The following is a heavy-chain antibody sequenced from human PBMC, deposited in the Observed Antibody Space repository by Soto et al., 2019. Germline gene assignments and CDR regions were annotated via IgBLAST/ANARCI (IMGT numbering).Heavy chain of an antibody. J-gene: IGHJ6*02. CDR1: GYTFTGYY. V-gene: IGHV1-2*04. D-gene: IGHD6-13*01. CDR3: ARGEQQLKYYYYYGMDV. Sequence: ASVKVSCKASGYTFTGYYIHWVRQAPGQGLEWMGWINPNSGGTNYAQKFQGWVTMTRDTSISTAYMELSRLRSDDTAVYYCARGEQQLKYYYYYGMDVWGQGTTVTVSS. CDR2: INPNSGGT.